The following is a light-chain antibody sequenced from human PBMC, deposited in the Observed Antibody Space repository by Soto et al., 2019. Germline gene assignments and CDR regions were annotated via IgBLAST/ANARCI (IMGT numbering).Light chain of an antibody. CDR3: QQRSNWPPIT. CDR1: QSVSRY. J-gene: IGKJ5*01. Sequence: EIVLTQSPATLSLSPGERATLSFRASQSVSRYLAWYQQKPGQAPRLLXYDASNRANGIPARFSGSGSGTDLTLTISSLEPEDFAVYDCQQRSNWPPITFGQGTRLEIK. CDR2: DAS. V-gene: IGKV3-11*01.